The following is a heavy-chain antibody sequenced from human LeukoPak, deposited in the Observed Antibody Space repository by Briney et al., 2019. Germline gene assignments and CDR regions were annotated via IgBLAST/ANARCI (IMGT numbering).Heavy chain of an antibody. CDR3: ARLGPHYGGNPDNWFDP. CDR1: GGTFSSYA. V-gene: IGHV1-69*13. J-gene: IGHJ5*02. Sequence: ASVKVSCKASGGTFSSYAISWVQQAPGQGLEWMGGIIPIFGTANYAQKFQGRVTITADESTSTAYMELSSLRSEDTAVYYCARLGPHYGGNPDNWFDPWGQGTLVTVSS. D-gene: IGHD4-23*01. CDR2: IIPIFGTA.